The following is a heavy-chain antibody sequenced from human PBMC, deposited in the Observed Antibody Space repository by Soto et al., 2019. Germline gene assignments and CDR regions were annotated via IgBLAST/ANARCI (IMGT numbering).Heavy chain of an antibody. D-gene: IGHD1-26*01. CDR2: ISGSGFKK. CDR3: AKNQGVELVPLATVDWFDP. V-gene: IGHV3-23*01. Sequence: LRLSCAASGFIFENFGMSWVRQAPGKGLEWISSISGSGFKKYYADSVKGRFTISRDNSKSTVYLELNNLGAEDTAVYHCAKNQGVELVPLATVDWFDPWGQGSVVTVSS. J-gene: IGHJ5*02. CDR1: GFIFENFG.